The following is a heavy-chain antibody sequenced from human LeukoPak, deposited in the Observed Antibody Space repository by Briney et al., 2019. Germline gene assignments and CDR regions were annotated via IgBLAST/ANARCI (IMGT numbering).Heavy chain of an antibody. CDR3: ARLYYDSSGSFAY. Sequence: GGSLRHSCAASGFTFSSYSMNWVRQAPGMGLEWVSSIRSSSSYIYYADSVKGRFTISRDNAKNSLYLQMNSLRAEDTAVYYCARLYYDSSGSFAYWGQGTLVTVSS. J-gene: IGHJ4*02. V-gene: IGHV3-21*01. D-gene: IGHD3-22*01. CDR2: IRSSSSYI. CDR1: GFTFSSYS.